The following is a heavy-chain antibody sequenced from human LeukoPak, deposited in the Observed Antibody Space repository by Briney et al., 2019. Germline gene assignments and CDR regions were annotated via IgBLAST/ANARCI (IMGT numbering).Heavy chain of an antibody. CDR1: LFTFSYYA. J-gene: IGHJ4*02. V-gene: IGHV3-23*01. D-gene: IGHD3-10*01. Sequence: GGSLRLSCSASLFTFSYYAMTWVRQAPGKGLEWVSGVSGSGDHTYYADSVKGRFTISRDNSKNTLYLQLNSLKVEDTAVYYCAKEIYAYGSRGFDYWGQGTLVTVSS. CDR2: VSGSGDHT. CDR3: AKEIYAYGSRGFDY.